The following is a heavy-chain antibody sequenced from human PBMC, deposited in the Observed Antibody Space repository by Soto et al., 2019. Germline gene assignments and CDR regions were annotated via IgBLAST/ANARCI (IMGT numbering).Heavy chain of an antibody. V-gene: IGHV3-23*01. Sequence: GGSLRLSCAASGFTFSSYAMSWVRQAPGKGLEWVSAISGSGGSTYYADSVKGRFTISRDNSKNTLYLQMNSLRAEDTAVYYCAKYGWIFGVVISSDYYYYGMDVCGQGPTVTVYS. J-gene: IGHJ6*02. CDR3: AKYGWIFGVVISSDYYYYGMDV. D-gene: IGHD3-3*01. CDR2: ISGSGGST. CDR1: GFTFSSYA.